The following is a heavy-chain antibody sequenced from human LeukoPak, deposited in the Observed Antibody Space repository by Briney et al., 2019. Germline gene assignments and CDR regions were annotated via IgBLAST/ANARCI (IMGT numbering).Heavy chain of an antibody. D-gene: IGHD2-21*02. CDR1: GFTFSSYS. Sequence: GGSLRLSCAASGFTFSSYSMNWVRQAPGKGLEWVSSISSSSSYIYYADSVKGRFTISRDNAKNSLYLQMNSLRAEDTAVYYCARDTSPCGGDCSGGAYGMDVWGQGTTVTVSS. CDR3: ARDTSPCGGDCSGGAYGMDV. J-gene: IGHJ6*02. V-gene: IGHV3-21*01. CDR2: ISSSSSYI.